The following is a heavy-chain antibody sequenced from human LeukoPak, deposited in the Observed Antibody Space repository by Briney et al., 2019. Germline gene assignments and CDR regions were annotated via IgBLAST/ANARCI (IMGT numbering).Heavy chain of an antibody. Sequence: PSETLPLACSVCGGFNSRYYWSWVPEPLGKGLEWLGHIFYSGHSNYNASLTSRIRMSVDTSKSEFSLELASVIAADTAVYYCARIDPLGFFDQWGPGILVTVSS. CDR2: IFYSGHS. D-gene: IGHD6-25*01. CDR3: ARIDPLGFFDQ. V-gene: IGHV4-59*12. J-gene: IGHJ4*02. CDR1: GGFNSRYY.